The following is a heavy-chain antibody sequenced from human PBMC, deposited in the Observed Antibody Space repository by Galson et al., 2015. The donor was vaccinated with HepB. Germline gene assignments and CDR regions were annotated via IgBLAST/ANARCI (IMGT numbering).Heavy chain of an antibody. D-gene: IGHD3-3*01. CDR2: MNPNSGNT. CDR3: ATRAQLRFLDF. Sequence: SVKVSCKSSGYTFTSYDINWVRQATGQGLEWMGWMNPNSGNTGYAQKFQGRVIMTRNTSISTAYMELSSLRSDDTAVYYCATRAQLRFLDFWGQGTLVTVSS. J-gene: IGHJ4*02. CDR1: GYTFTSYD. V-gene: IGHV1-8*01.